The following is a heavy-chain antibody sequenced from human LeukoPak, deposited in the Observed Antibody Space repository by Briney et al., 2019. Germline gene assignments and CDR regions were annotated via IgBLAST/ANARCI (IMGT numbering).Heavy chain of an antibody. CDR1: GGSISSYY. J-gene: IGHJ4*02. Sequence: SETLSLTCTVSGGSISSYYWSWIRQPPGKGLEWIGYIYYSGSTNYNPSLKSRVTISVDTSKNQFSLKLSSVTAADTAVYYCATGMTVTTSIYFDYWGQGTLVTVSS. CDR3: ATGMTVTTSIYFDY. V-gene: IGHV4-59*01. CDR2: IYYSGST. D-gene: IGHD4-17*01.